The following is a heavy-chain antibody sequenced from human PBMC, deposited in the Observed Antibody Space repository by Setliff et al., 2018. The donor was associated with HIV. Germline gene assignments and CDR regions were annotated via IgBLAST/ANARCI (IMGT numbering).Heavy chain of an antibody. J-gene: IGHJ6*03. CDR3: ARGRGNDYGDYSYYYYMDV. D-gene: IGHD4-17*01. Sequence: GASVKVSCKASGYTFATYAVLWVRQAPGQRLESMGWINPGNGNTRYSQKFQGRVTISMDASATTLYMGLSSLRSEDTAVYYCARGRGNDYGDYSYYYYMDVWGKGTTVTVSS. CDR2: INPGNGNT. CDR1: GYTFATYA. V-gene: IGHV1-3*01.